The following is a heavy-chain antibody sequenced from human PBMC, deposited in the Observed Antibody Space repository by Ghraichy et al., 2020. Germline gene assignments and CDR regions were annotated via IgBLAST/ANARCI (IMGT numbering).Heavy chain of an antibody. CDR3: ARKDDDYWFKAGEQDSSSWPGGRYYGMDV. CDR2: IWYDGSNK. D-gene: IGHD6-13*01. J-gene: IGHJ6*02. CDR1: GFTFSSYG. V-gene: IGHV3-33*01. Sequence: GGSLRLSCAASGFTFSSYGMHWVRQAPGKGLEWVAVIWYDGSNKYYADSVKGRFTISRDNSKNTLYLQMNSLRAEDTAVYYCARKDDDYWFKAGEQDSSSWPGGRYYGMDVWGQGITVTVSS.